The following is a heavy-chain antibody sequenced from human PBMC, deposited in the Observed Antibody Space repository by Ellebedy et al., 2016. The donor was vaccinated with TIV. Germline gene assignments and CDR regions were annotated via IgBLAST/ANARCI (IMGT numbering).Heavy chain of an antibody. J-gene: IGHJ4*02. D-gene: IGHD3-22*01. Sequence: MPSETLSLTCDISGDSVSRNGAAWNWIRQSPSRGLEWLGRTYYTSKWYSDYAVSVKGRIMITPDTSNNQLSLQLGSVTPADTAVYYCARSVTYYFDVTGYNHFDHWGQGTLVTVSS. CDR3: ARSVTYYFDVTGYNHFDH. CDR2: TYYTSKWYS. V-gene: IGHV6-1*01. CDR1: GDSVSRNGAA.